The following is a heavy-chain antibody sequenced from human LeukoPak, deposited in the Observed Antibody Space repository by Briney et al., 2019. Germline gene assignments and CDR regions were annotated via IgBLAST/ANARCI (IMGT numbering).Heavy chain of an antibody. CDR3: ARTYNWNQYYFYY. V-gene: IGHV5-51*01. CDR2: IRPGDSDT. J-gene: IGHJ4*02. CDR1: GYSFTSYW. D-gene: IGHD1-20*01. Sequence: GESLKIPCKGSGYSFTSYWIGWVRQMPGEGLEWMGIIRPGDSDTRYSPSFQGQVTISVDKSISTAYLQWSSLKASDTAMYYCARTYNWNQYYFYYWGQGTLVTVSS.